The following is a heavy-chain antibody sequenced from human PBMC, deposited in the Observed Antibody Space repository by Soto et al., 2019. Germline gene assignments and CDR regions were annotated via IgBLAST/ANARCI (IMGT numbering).Heavy chain of an antibody. CDR2: IYYSGST. D-gene: IGHD1-26*01. V-gene: IGHV4-31*03. J-gene: IGHJ4*02. CDR1: GGSISSGGYY. CDR3: ARDCRSSPKCNHTALDY. Sequence: SETLSLTCTVSGGSISSGGYYWSWIRQHPGKGLEWIGYIYYSGSTYYNPSLKSRVTISVDTSKNQFSLKLSSVTAAETAVYYCARDCRSSPKCNHTALDYWGQGTLVTVSS.